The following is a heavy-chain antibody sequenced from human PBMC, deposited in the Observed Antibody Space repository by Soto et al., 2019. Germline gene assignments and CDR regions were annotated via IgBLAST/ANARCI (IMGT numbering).Heavy chain of an antibody. Sequence: LRLSWAASVFTFSAYCMTCVRQAPGKGLEWVANIKEDGSEKYYVDSVKGRFTISRDNAKNSLFLQMNSLRVEDTAVYYCARKNSGSYCFDYWGQGTLVTVSS. CDR1: VFTFSAYC. CDR2: IKEDGSEK. D-gene: IGHD1-26*01. J-gene: IGHJ4*02. V-gene: IGHV3-7*03. CDR3: ARKNSGSYCFDY.